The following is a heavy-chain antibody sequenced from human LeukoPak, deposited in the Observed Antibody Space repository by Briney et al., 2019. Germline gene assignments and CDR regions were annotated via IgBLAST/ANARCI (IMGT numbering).Heavy chain of an antibody. J-gene: IGHJ4*02. CDR1: GGSISSSRYY. CDR2: IYYSGST. V-gene: IGHV4-39*01. CDR3: ARHLGRCAAPGNGYFDY. Sequence: TSETLSLTCTVSGGSISSSRYYWGWIRQPPGKGLEWNGSIYYSGSTYYNPSLKSRVTISVDTSKNQFSLKLSSVTAADTAVYYCARHLGRCAAPGNGYFDYWGQGTLVTVSS. D-gene: IGHD6-13*01.